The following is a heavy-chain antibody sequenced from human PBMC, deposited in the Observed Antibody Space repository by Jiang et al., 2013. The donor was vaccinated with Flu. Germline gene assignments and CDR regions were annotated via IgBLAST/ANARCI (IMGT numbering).Heavy chain of an antibody. Sequence: KPSQTLSLTCTVSGGSISSGSYYWSWIRQPAGKGLEWIGRIYTSGSTNYNPSLKSRVTISVDTSKNQFSLKLSSVTAADTAVYYCARDRAYCGGDCWYFDLWGRGTLVTVSS. D-gene: IGHD2-21*02. CDR1: GGSISSGSYY. J-gene: IGHJ2*01. V-gene: IGHV4-61*02. CDR2: IYTSGST. CDR3: ARDRAYCGGDCWYFDL.